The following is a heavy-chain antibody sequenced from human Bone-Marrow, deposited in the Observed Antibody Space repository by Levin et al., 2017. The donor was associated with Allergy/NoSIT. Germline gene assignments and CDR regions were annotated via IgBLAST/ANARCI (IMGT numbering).Heavy chain of an antibody. D-gene: IGHD2-2*01. J-gene: IGHJ4*02. Sequence: GESLKISCKASGYTFTSYGISWVRQAPGQGLEWMGWISAYNGNTNYAQKLQGRVTMTTDTSTSTAYMELRSLRSDDTAVYYCARDGKGGIVVVPAARTTLFDYWGQGTLVTVSS. CDR1: GYTFTSYG. CDR3: ARDGKGGIVVVPAARTTLFDY. V-gene: IGHV1-18*01. CDR2: ISAYNGNT.